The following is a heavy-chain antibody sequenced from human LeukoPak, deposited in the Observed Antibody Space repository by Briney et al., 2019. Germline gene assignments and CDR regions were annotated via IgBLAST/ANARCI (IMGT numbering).Heavy chain of an antibody. Sequence: ASVKVSCKASGYTFTSYGISWVRQARGQRLEWIGWIVVGSGNTNYAQKFQERVTITRDMSTSTVYMEVSSLRSEDTAVYYCAAGYYYSSGSSYMDVWGKGTTVTISS. CDR1: GYTFTSYG. D-gene: IGHD3-10*01. CDR3: AAGYYYSSGSSYMDV. CDR2: IVVGSGNT. J-gene: IGHJ6*03. V-gene: IGHV1-58*02.